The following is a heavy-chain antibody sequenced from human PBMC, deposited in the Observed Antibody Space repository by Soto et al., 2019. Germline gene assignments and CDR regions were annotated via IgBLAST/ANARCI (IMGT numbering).Heavy chain of an antibody. V-gene: IGHV4-59*01. CDR1: GGSISSYY. D-gene: IGHD2-2*02. CDR2: IYYSGST. J-gene: IGHJ5*02. CDR3: ARDNCSSTSCYKSPWWFDP. Sequence: KTSETLSLTCTVSGGSISSYYWSWIRQPPGKGLEWIGYIYYSGSTNYNPSLKSRVTISVDTSKNQFSLKLSSVTAADTAVYYCARDNCSSTSCYKSPWWFDPWGQGTLVTVSS.